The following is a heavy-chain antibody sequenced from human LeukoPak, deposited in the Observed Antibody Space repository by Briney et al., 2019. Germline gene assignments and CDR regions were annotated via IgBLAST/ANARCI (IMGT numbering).Heavy chain of an antibody. CDR1: SGSVSILF. V-gene: IGHV4-59*08. J-gene: IGHJ3*01. CDR3: ARHGGENIVATVLHAFDV. Sequence: SLVCPVYSGSVSILFCGSTRLHPGGGLEWIGYLLHGGTTNDNASLKSRVNILVDTTKNQFSLKLSSVTAADTAVYYCARHGGENIVATVLHAFDVWGQGTMVTVSS. D-gene: IGHD5-12*01. CDR2: LLHGGTT.